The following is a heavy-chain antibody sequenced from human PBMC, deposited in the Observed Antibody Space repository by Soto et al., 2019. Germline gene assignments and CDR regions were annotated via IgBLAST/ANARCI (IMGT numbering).Heavy chain of an antibody. V-gene: IGHV3-48*03. J-gene: IGHJ5*02. CDR1: GFTFSSYE. D-gene: IGHD2-2*01. Sequence: GGSLRLSCAASGFTFSSYEMNWVRQAPGKGLEWVSYISSSGSTIYYADSVKGRFTISRDNAKNSLYLQMNSLRAEDTAVYYCARSHRYCSSPSCQGFDPWGQGTLVTVSS. CDR3: ARSHRYCSSPSCQGFDP. CDR2: ISSSGSTI.